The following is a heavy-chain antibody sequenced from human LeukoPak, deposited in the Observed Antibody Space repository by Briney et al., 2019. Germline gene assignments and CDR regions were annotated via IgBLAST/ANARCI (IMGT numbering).Heavy chain of an antibody. V-gene: IGHV3-48*03. CDR2: NSRSGSPI. J-gene: IGHJ6*03. CDR3: ARTTPEDSGWYHSMYYFYMDV. Sequence: PGGSLRLPCAASVSTFSIYEMNGAPRAPGKGREGVSYNSRSGSPIYYAESVKGRFTISIDNAKNSLYLQLSSLRAEDTAVYYCARTTPEDSGWYHSMYYFYMDVWGKGTTVTVSS. CDR1: VSTFSIYE. D-gene: IGHD6-19*01.